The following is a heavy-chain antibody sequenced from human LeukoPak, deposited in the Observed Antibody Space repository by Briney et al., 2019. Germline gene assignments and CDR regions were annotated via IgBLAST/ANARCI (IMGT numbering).Heavy chain of an antibody. CDR3: APRLVVVPAQHY. J-gene: IGHJ4*02. V-gene: IGHV3-23*01. CDR2: ISGSGGST. CDR1: GFTVRSNY. Sequence: GGSLRLSCAVSGFTVRSNYMSWVRQAPGKGLEWVSAISGSGGSTYYADSVKGRFTISRDNSKNTLYLQMNSLRAEDTAVYYCAPRLVVVPAQHYWGQGTLVTVSS. D-gene: IGHD2-2*01.